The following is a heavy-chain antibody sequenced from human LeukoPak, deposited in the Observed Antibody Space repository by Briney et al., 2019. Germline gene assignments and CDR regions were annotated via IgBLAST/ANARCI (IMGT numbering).Heavy chain of an antibody. Sequence: GASVKVSCKASGYTFTGYYMHWVRQAPGQGLEWMGWISAYNGNTNYAQKLQGRVTMTTDTSTSTAYMELRSLRSDDTAVYYCARDRTIVVISGVSPDAFDIWGQGTMVTVSS. V-gene: IGHV1-18*04. CDR2: ISAYNGNT. CDR1: GYTFTGYY. D-gene: IGHD3-22*01. J-gene: IGHJ3*02. CDR3: ARDRTIVVISGVSPDAFDI.